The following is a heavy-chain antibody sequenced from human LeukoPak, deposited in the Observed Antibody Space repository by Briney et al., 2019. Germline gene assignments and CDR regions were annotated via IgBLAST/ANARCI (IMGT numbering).Heavy chain of an antibody. CDR1: GYTFTINY. CDR3: ARGFGSSWFDY. CDR2: INSKSGAT. Sequence: GASVTVSCTASGYTFTINYMHWVRQAPGQGLEWMGWINSKSGATSYAQTFQGRVTMTRDTSITTAYMELSGLRSDDTAVYYCARGFGSSWFDYWGQGTLVTVSS. D-gene: IGHD6-13*01. V-gene: IGHV1-2*02. J-gene: IGHJ5*01.